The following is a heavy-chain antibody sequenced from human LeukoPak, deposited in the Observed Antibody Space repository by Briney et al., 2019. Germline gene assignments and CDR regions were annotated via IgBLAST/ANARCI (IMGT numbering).Heavy chain of an antibody. CDR2: ISSSGSTI. V-gene: IGHV3-48*03. CDR3: ARTRSRGLRWTFDY. Sequence: PGGSLRLSCAASGFTFSSYEMNWVRQAPGKGLEWVSYISSSGSTIYYADSVKGRFTISRDNAKNSLYLQMNSLRAEDTALYYCARTRSRGLRWTFDYWGQGTLVTVSS. D-gene: IGHD4-23*01. J-gene: IGHJ4*02. CDR1: GFTFSSYE.